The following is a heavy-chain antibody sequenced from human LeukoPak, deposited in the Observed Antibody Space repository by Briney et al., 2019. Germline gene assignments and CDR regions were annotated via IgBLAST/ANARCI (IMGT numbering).Heavy chain of an antibody. V-gene: IGHV3-23*01. CDR1: GFTFSSYA. CDR2: ISGSGGNT. D-gene: IGHD6-13*01. Sequence: GGSVRLSCAASGFTFSSYAMTWVRQAPGKGLEWVSSISGSGGNTYYADSVKGRFTISRDNSKNTLYLQMNNVGAEDTALYYCAKCMAEPGTCYFDYWGQGTLVTVSS. J-gene: IGHJ4*02. CDR3: AKCMAEPGTCYFDY.